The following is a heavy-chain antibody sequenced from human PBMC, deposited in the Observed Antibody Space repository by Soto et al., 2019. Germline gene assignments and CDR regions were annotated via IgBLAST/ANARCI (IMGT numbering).Heavy chain of an antibody. V-gene: IGHV1-8*01. Sequence: QVQLVQSGAEVKKPGASVKVSCKASGYTFTSYDINWVRQATGQGLEWMGWMNPNSGNTGYAQKFPGRVTMTRNTSISTTYMELSSLRCDDTAVYYCARIPTFGDYIWGSYRYFYYYYYMDFWGKGTTVTVSS. CDR2: MNPNSGNT. J-gene: IGHJ6*03. D-gene: IGHD3-16*02. CDR1: GYTFTSYD. CDR3: ARIPTFGDYIWGSYRYFYYYYYMDF.